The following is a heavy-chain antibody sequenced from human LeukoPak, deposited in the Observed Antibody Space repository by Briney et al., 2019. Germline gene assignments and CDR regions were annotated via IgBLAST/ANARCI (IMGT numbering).Heavy chain of an antibody. Sequence: SETLSLTCTVSGGSISSGSYYWSWIRQPAGKGLEWIGRIYTSGSTNYNPSLKSRVTILVDTSKNQFSLKLSSVTAADTAVYYCARGMTTVTSAFRYWGQGTLVTVSS. CDR3: ARGMTTVTSAFRY. D-gene: IGHD4-17*01. J-gene: IGHJ4*02. CDR2: IYTSGST. CDR1: GGSISSGSYY. V-gene: IGHV4-61*02.